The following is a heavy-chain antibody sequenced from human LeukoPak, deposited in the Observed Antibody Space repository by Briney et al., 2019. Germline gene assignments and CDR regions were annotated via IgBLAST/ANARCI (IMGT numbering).Heavy chain of an antibody. D-gene: IGHD6-19*01. CDR1: GGSISSYY. CDR2: IYYSGST. J-gene: IGHJ5*02. Sequence: SETLSLTCTVSGGSISSYYWSWIRQPPGKGLEWIGYIYYSGSTNYNPSLESRVTISVDTSKNQFSLKLSSVTAADTAVYYCARELGSGWYSNWFDPWGQGTLVTVSS. V-gene: IGHV4-59*01. CDR3: ARELGSGWYSNWFDP.